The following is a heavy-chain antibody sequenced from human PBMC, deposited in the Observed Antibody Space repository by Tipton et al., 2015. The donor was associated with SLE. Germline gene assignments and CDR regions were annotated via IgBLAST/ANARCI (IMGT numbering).Heavy chain of an antibody. CDR1: GFTFTSHA. D-gene: IGHD4-17*01. V-gene: IGHV3-21*01. Sequence: SLRLSCAASGFTFTSHAMNWVRQAPGKGLEWVSSISSSGIYISYADSVKGRFTISRDSAKSSLYLQMSSLRVEDTAVYYCARDYGDYGVGFDYWGQGILVTVSS. CDR2: ISSSGIYI. J-gene: IGHJ4*02. CDR3: ARDYGDYGVGFDY.